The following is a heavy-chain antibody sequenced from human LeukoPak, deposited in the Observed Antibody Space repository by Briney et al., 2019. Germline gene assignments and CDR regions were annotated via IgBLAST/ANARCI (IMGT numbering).Heavy chain of an antibody. CDR3: ARAKGFLEWYNWFDP. CDR1: GYTFTSYG. CDR2: ISAYNGNT. D-gene: IGHD3-3*01. V-gene: IGHV1-18*01. Sequence: ASVKVSCKASGYTFTSYGISWVRQAPGQGLEWMGWISAYNGNTNYAQKLQGRVTMTTDTSTSTAYMELRSLRSDDTAVYYCARAKGFLEWYNWFDPWGQGTLVTVSS. J-gene: IGHJ5*02.